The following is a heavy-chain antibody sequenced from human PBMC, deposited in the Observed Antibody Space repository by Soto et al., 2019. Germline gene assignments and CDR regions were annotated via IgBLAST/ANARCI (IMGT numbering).Heavy chain of an antibody. CDR2: IYYSGST. CDR1: GGSISSSSYY. J-gene: IGHJ6*02. CDR3: AAYMTTVFYYYYYGIDV. V-gene: IGHV4-39*01. D-gene: IGHD4-4*01. Sequence: SETLSLTCTVSGGSISSSSYYWGWIRQPPGKGLEWIGSIYYSGSTYYNPSLKSRVTISVDTSKNQFSLKLSSVTAADTAVYYCAAYMTTVFYYYYYGIDVWGQGTTVTVSS.